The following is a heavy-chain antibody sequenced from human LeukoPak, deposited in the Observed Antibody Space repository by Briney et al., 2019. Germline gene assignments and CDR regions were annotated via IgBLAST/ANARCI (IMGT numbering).Heavy chain of an antibody. J-gene: IGHJ4*02. Sequence: GGSLRLSCAVSEFPFSKALMSWVRQAPGKGLEWVGRIKSKTDGGTTDYAAPVKGRFTISRDDSKNTLYLQMNSLKTEDTAVYYCTSVGFGPYYFDNWGQGSLVTVSS. CDR3: TSVGFGPYYFDN. CDR2: IKSKTDGGTT. D-gene: IGHD3-10*01. V-gene: IGHV3-15*01. CDR1: EFPFSKAL.